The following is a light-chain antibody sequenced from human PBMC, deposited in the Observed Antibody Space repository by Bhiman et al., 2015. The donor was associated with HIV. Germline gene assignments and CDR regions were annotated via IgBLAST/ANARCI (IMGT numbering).Light chain of an antibody. CDR3: LSYDNIVSGWV. J-gene: IGLJ2*01. CDR2: GNS. CDR1: SSNIGAGYD. V-gene: IGLV1-40*01. Sequence: QSVLTQPPSVSGAPGQRVTISCTGSSSNIGAGYDVHWYHQLPGTAPKLLIYGNSNRPSGVPDRFSGSKSGTSASLAITGLQTEDEGDYYCLSYDNIVSGWVFGGGTKLTVL.